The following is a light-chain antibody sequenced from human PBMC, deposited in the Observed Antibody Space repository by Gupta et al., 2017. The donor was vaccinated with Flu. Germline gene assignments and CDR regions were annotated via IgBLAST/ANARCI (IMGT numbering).Light chain of an antibody. Sequence: IQMTQSPSSLSASVGDRVTITCRASQSINRFLNWYQQKPGKAPKLLIYTASSLQSGVPSRFSGSGSGTDFTLTISRLQPEDFATYYCQQSYSTPYSFGQGTKLEIK. V-gene: IGKV1-39*01. CDR1: QSINRF. CDR3: QQSYSTPYS. CDR2: TAS. J-gene: IGKJ2*03.